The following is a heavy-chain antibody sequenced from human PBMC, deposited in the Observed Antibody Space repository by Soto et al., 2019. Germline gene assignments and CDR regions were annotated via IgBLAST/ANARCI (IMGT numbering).Heavy chain of an antibody. J-gene: IGHJ6*02. CDR2: IIPIFGTE. CDR1: GGTFSSYA. CDR3: ARGPTGTTTYYYYYGMDV. D-gene: IGHD1-7*01. V-gene: IGHV1-69*12. Sequence: QVQLVQSGAEVKKPGSSVKVSCKASGGTFSSYAISWVRQAPGQGLEWMGGIIPIFGTENYAQKFQGRVTITADESTSTAYMELSSLRSEDTAVYYCARGPTGTTTYYYYYGMDVWGQGTTVTFSS.